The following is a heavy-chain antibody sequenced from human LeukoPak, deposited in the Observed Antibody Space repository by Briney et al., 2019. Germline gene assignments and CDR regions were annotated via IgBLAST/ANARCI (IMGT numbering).Heavy chain of an antibody. D-gene: IGHD2-2*02. CDR2: ISSSSIT. Sequence: GGSLRLSCAASGFTFSSYAMTWVRQTAEKGLDWVSAISSSSITAYADSVKGRFTISRDNFKNTLYLQMNSLRAEDTAKYYCAKCGSSSNCYTPLGYWGQGTLVTVSS. CDR3: AKCGSSSNCYTPLGY. J-gene: IGHJ4*02. CDR1: GFTFSSYA. V-gene: IGHV3-23*01.